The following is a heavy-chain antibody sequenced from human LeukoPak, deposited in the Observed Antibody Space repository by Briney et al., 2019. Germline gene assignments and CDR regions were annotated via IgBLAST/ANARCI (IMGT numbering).Heavy chain of an antibody. V-gene: IGHV4-59*08. J-gene: IGHJ4*02. CDR1: GGSISSYY. Sequence: SETLSLTCTVSGGSISSYYWSWIRQPPGKGLEWIGYIYYSGSTNYNPSLKSRVTISVDTSKNQFSLKLSSVTAADTAVYYCAETYYYDSSGYTFDYWGQGTLVTVSS. CDR3: AETYYYDSSGYTFDY. D-gene: IGHD3-22*01. CDR2: IYYSGST.